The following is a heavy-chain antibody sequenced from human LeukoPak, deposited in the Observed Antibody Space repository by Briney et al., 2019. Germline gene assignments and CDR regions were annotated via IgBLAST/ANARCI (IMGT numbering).Heavy chain of an antibody. D-gene: IGHD4/OR15-4a*01. J-gene: IGHJ4*02. Sequence: GGSLRLSCAASGFTFSSYAMSWVRQTPGKGLECVSAISGDGVSPYYADSVRGRFTISRDNSKNTLYLQMNSLRVEDTAVYFCARDPGAFPYFFDCWGQGTLVTVSS. CDR2: ISGDGVSP. CDR3: ARDPGAFPYFFDC. V-gene: IGHV3-23*01. CDR1: GFTFSSYA.